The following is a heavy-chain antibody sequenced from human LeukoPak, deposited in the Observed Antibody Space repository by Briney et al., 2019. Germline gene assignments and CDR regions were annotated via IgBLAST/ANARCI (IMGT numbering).Heavy chain of an antibody. CDR3: ARRSTRIAARQFDY. CDR1: GGSFSGYY. J-gene: IGHJ4*02. CDR2: INHSGST. V-gene: IGHV4-34*01. D-gene: IGHD6-13*01. Sequence: PSETLSLTCAVYGGSFSGYYWSWIRQPPGKGLEWIGEINHSGSTNYNPSLKSRVTISVDTSKNQFSLKLSSVTAADTAVYYCARRSTRIAARQFDYWGQGTLVTVSS.